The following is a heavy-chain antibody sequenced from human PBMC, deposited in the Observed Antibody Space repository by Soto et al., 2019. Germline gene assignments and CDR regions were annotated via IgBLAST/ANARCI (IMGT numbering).Heavy chain of an antibody. V-gene: IGHV3-30*18. CDR2: ISYDGSNK. Sequence: PGGSLRLSCAASGFSFSSYGMHWVRQAPGKGLEWVAVISYDGSNKYYADSVKGRFTISRDNSKSTLYLQMNSLRAEDTAVYYCAKEGYEFWSGPGFVGGMDVWGQGTTVTVAS. CDR1: GFSFSSYG. D-gene: IGHD3-3*01. CDR3: AKEGYEFWSGPGFVGGMDV. J-gene: IGHJ6*02.